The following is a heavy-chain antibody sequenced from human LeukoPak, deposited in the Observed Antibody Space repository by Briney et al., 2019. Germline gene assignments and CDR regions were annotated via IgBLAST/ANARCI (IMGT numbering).Heavy chain of an antibody. V-gene: IGHV3-21*01. Sequence: GGSLRLSCEGSGFTFSSDSMGWVRQAPGKGLEWVSSISGRSVFISYSDSVKGRFTISRDNARNSLFLELSSLRPEDTAVYYCTRDRSVRYAFDIWSQGSLVTVSS. CDR2: ISGRSVFI. J-gene: IGHJ3*02. D-gene: IGHD3-10*01. CDR3: TRDRSVRYAFDI. CDR1: GFTFSSDS.